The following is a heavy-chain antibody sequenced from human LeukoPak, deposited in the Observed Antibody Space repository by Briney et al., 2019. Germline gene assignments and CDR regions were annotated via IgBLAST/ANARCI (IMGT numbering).Heavy chain of an antibody. D-gene: IGHD3-10*01. Sequence: GGSLRLSCAASGFTFSNYAMSWVRQAPGKGLERVSAITGSGGNTYYADSVKGRFTISRDNSKNTVFLQMSSLRAEDTAVYYCVKDGSGSYYDYWGQGTLVTVSS. V-gene: IGHV3-23*01. J-gene: IGHJ4*02. CDR2: ITGSGGNT. CDR3: VKDGSGSYYDY. CDR1: GFTFSNYA.